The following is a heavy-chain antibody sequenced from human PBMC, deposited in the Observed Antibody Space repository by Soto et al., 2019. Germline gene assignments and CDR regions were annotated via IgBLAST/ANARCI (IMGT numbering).Heavy chain of an antibody. CDR3: ARVPIIVVVPADYFDY. V-gene: IGHV1-18*04. CDR1: GYTFTSYG. CDR2: ISAYNGNT. Sequence: ASVKGSCKASGYTFTSYGISWVRQAPGQGLGWMGWISAYNGNTNYAQKLQGRVTMTTDTSTSTAYMELRSLRSDDTAVYYCARVPIIVVVPADYFDYWGQGNLVTVSS. J-gene: IGHJ4*02. D-gene: IGHD2-2*01.